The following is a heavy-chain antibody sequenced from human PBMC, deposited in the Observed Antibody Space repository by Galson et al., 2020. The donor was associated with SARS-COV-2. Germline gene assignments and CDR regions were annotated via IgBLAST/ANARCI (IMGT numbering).Heavy chain of an antibody. CDR3: ARGLLTVTTSPQIYLDY. CDR2: IHHTGND. V-gene: IGHV4-38-2*01. J-gene: IGHJ4*02. CDR1: GSSIRSGFY. D-gene: IGHD4-17*01. Sequence: ASETLSLTCAVSGSSIRSGFYWGWIRQPPGKGLERVGIIHHTGNDFDNPSLQSRVSMSVDTSKNRFSLSLRSVTAADTAVYFCARGLLTVTTSPQIYLDYWGQGTLVTVSS.